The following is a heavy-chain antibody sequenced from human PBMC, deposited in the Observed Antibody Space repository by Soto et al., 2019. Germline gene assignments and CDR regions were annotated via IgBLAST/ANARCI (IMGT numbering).Heavy chain of an antibody. CDR3: ARTLRTHSKRPGRPQYNWFDP. CDR2: IIPIFGTA. D-gene: IGHD2-15*01. Sequence: QVQLVQSGAEVKKPGSSVKVSCKASGGTFSSYAISWVRQAPGQGLEWMGGIIPIFGTANYAQKFQGRVTIPADESTSTAYMELSSLRSEDTAVYYCARTLRTHSKRPGRPQYNWFDPWGQGTLVTVSS. CDR1: GGTFSSYA. V-gene: IGHV1-69*01. J-gene: IGHJ5*02.